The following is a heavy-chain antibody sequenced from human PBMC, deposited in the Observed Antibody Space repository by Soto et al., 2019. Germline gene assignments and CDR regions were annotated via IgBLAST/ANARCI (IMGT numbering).Heavy chain of an antibody. CDR3: AAVVAATWKPADY. CDR2: IVVGSGNT. V-gene: IGHV1-58*01. CDR1: GFTFTSSA. Sequence: GASVKVSCKASGFTFTSSAVQWVRQARGQRLEWIGWIVVGSGNTNYAQKFQERVTITRDMSTSTAYMELSSLRSEDTAVYYCAAVVAATWKPADYCGQGTLVIVSS. J-gene: IGHJ4*02. D-gene: IGHD2-15*01.